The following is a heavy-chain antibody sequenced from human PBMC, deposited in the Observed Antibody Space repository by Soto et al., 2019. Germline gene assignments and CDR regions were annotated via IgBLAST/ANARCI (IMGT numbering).Heavy chain of an antibody. CDR2: ISASGGST. D-gene: IGHD2-2*01. CDR1: GITFSSYA. J-gene: IGHJ6*02. CDR3: AKGGTSCCPYYYYGMDV. Sequence: GGSLRLSCAASGITFSSYAMSWVRQAPGKGLEWVSAISASGGSTYYADSVKGRFTISRDNSKNTLYLQMNSLSAEDTAVYYCAKGGTSCCPYYYYGMDVWGQGTTVTVSS. V-gene: IGHV3-23*01.